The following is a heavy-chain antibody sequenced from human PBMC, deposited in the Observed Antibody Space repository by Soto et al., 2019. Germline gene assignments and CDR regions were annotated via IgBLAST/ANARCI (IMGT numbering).Heavy chain of an antibody. V-gene: IGHV3-23*01. D-gene: IGHD5-12*01. CDR1: GFTFSSYA. CDR3: AKYGYSGYGDFDY. CDR2: ISGSSGGSV. Sequence: LRLSCAASGFTFSSYAMSWVRQAPGKGLEWVSAISGSSGGSVYYSDSVKGRFTISRDNSKNTLYLEMNSLRAEDTAVYYCAKYGYSGYGDFDYWGQGTLVTVSS. J-gene: IGHJ4*02.